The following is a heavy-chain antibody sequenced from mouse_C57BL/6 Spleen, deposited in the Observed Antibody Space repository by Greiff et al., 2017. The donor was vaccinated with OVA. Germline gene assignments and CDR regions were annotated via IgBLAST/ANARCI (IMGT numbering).Heavy chain of an antibody. Sequence: VQLKQSGPELVKPGASVKIPCKASGYTFTDYNMDWVKQSHGKSLEWIGDINPNNGGTIYNQKFKGKATLTVDKSSSTAYMELRSLTSEDTAVYYCASSSNYLYFDYWGQGTTLTVSS. CDR3: ASSSNYLYFDY. J-gene: IGHJ2*01. CDR1: GYTFTDYN. D-gene: IGHD2-5*01. V-gene: IGHV1-18*01. CDR2: INPNNGGT.